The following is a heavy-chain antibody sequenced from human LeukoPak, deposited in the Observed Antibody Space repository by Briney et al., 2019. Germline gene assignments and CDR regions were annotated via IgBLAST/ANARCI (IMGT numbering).Heavy chain of an antibody. D-gene: IGHD3-10*01. CDR3: ARELGDYYGSGSYQNWFDP. CDR2: IYYSGST. V-gene: IGHV4-30-4*01. Sequence: SQALSLTCTVSGGSISSGDYYWSWIRQPPGKGLEWIGDIYYSGSTYYNPSLKSRVTISVDPSKNQSSLKLSSVTAADTAVYYCARELGDYYGSGSYQNWFDPWGQGTLVTVSS. CDR1: GGSISSGDYY. J-gene: IGHJ5*02.